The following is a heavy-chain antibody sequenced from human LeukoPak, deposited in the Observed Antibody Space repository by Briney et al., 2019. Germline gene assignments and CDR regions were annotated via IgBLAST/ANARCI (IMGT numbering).Heavy chain of an antibody. V-gene: IGHV2-70*11. Sequence: SGPALVKPTQTLTLTCTFSGFSLSTRGMCVSWIRQPPGKALEWLARIDWDDDKYYSTSLKTRLTISKDTSKNQVVFTMTNMDPVDTATYYCVRYYRDSSSSRFDYWGQGTLVTVSS. D-gene: IGHD6-6*01. J-gene: IGHJ4*02. CDR3: VRYYRDSSSSRFDY. CDR2: IDWDDDK. CDR1: GFSLSTRGMC.